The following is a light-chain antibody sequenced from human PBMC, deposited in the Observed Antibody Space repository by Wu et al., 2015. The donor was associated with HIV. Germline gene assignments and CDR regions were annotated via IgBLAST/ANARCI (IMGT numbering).Light chain of an antibody. Sequence: DIQMTQSPSTLSAFVGDRVTITCRASQTINNWLAWYQQKPGKAPKLLIYRTTSLESGVPSRFSGSGPETEFTLTISSLQPEDFATYYCQEYKGYSWTFGQGTKVE. J-gene: IGKJ1*01. CDR2: RTT. CDR3: QEYKGYSWT. CDR1: QTINNW. V-gene: IGKV1-5*03.